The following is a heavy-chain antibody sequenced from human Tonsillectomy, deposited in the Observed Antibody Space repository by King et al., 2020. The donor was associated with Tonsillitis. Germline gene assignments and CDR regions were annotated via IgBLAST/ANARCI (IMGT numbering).Heavy chain of an antibody. D-gene: IGHD6-19*01. Sequence: VQLVESGGVVVQPGGSLRLSCAASGFTFDDYAMHWVRQAPGKGLEWVSLISWDGGSTYYEDSVKGRFTISRDNSKNSLYLQMNSLRAEDTALYYCAKEGASSGWTGNFDYWGQGTLVTVSS. J-gene: IGHJ4*02. V-gene: IGHV3-43D*03. CDR1: GFTFDDYA. CDR2: ISWDGGST. CDR3: AKEGASSGWTGNFDY.